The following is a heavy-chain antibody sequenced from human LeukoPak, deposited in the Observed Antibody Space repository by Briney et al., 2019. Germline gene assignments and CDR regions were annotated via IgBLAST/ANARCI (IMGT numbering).Heavy chain of an antibody. J-gene: IGHJ4*02. CDR2: ISSSSSYI. D-gene: IGHD5-12*01. CDR3: ARDPLLRGYDYAGY. Sequence: PGGSLRLSCAASGFTFSSYSMNWVRQAPGKGLEWVSSISSSSSYIYYADSVKGRFTISRDNAKNSLYLQMNSLRAEDTAVYYCARDPLLRGYDYAGYWGQGTLVTVSS. V-gene: IGHV3-21*01. CDR1: GFTFSSYS.